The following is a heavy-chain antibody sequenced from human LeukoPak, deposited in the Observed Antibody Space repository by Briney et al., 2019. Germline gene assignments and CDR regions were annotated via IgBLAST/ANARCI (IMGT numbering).Heavy chain of an antibody. D-gene: IGHD1-26*01. Sequence: PGGSLRLSCAASGFTFSSYGMHWARQAPGKGLEWVAFIRYDGSNKYYADSVKGRFTISRDNSKNTLYLQMNSLRAEDTAVYYCWSWELQFMDYWGQGTLVTVSS. CDR1: GFTFSSYG. J-gene: IGHJ4*02. CDR2: IRYDGSNK. V-gene: IGHV3-30*02. CDR3: WSWELQFMDY.